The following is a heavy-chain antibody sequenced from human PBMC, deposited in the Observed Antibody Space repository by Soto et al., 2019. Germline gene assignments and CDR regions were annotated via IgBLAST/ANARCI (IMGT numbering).Heavy chain of an antibody. D-gene: IGHD2-2*01. CDR1: GFTFSSYA. J-gene: IGHJ5*02. CDR3: AKDPPPVVPAALQTPNNWFDP. V-gene: IGHV3-23*01. CDR2: ISGSGGST. Sequence: GGSLRLSCAASGFTFSSYAMSWVRQAPGKGLEWVSAISGSGGSTYYTDSVKGRFTISRDNSKNTLYLQMNSLRAEDTAVYYCAKDPPPVVPAALQTPNNWFDPWGQGTLVTVSS.